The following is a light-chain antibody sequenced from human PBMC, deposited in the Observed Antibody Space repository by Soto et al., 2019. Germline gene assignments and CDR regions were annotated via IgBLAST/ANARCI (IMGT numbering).Light chain of an antibody. CDR3: QHGYSTPLT. V-gene: IGKV1-5*03. CDR1: QSVSSW. CDR2: KAS. Sequence: DIQMTQSPSTLSASVGDRVTITCRASQSVSSWLAWYQQKPGKAPKLLIYKASTLKSGVPSRFSGSGSGTDFTLTISSLQPEDFATYFCQHGYSTPLTFGGGTKVDIK. J-gene: IGKJ4*01.